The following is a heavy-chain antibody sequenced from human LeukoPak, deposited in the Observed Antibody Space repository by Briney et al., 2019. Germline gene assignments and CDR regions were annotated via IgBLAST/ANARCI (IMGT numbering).Heavy chain of an antibody. Sequence: GGSLRLSCAASGFTFTTYAMSWVRQAPGKGLEWLSTIKNNGVSTYYADSVKGRFTISRDNSRNTLYLQMNSLRAEDTAMYYCARRYRISDGMDVWGQGTTVTVSS. CDR3: ARRYRISDGMDV. D-gene: IGHD1-1*01. CDR2: IKNNGVST. CDR1: GFTFTTYA. V-gene: IGHV3-23*01. J-gene: IGHJ6*02.